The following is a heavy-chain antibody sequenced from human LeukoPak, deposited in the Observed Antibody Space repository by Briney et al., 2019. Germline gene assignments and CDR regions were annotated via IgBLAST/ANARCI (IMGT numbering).Heavy chain of an antibody. CDR3: AREDRYCSGGSCYSDAFDI. D-gene: IGHD2-15*01. CDR1: GGSISSYY. Sequence: PSETLSLTCTVSGGSISSYYWSWIRQPPGKGLEWIGYIYYSGSTNYNPSLKSRVTISVDTSKNQFSLKLSSVTAADTAVYYCAREDRYCSGGSCYSDAFDIWGQGTMVTVSS. CDR2: IYYSGST. J-gene: IGHJ3*02. V-gene: IGHV4-59*01.